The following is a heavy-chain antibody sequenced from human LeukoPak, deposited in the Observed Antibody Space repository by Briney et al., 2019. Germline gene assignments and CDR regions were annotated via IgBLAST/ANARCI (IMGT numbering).Heavy chain of an antibody. D-gene: IGHD3-9*01. CDR1: GYTFIGNY. CDR2: INPNSGGT. CDR3: ARGRAGLRYFDWTPIF. J-gene: IGHJ4*02. V-gene: IGHV1-2*02. Sequence: ASVKVSCKTSGYTFIGNYMNWVRQAPGQGLEWMGWINPNSGGTKYAQKFQGRVTMTRNTSISTAYMELSSLRSEDTAVYYCARGRAGLRYFDWTPIFWGQGTLVTVSS.